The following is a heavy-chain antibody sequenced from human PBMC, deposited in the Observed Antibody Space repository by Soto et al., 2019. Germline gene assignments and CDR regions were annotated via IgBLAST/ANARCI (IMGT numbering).Heavy chain of an antibody. J-gene: IGHJ4*02. Sequence: GGSLRLSSAAYGFTYSNYAMTWVGQAPGMGREWVPGIIGSGSMTYYPHSVTGHFTISRDNSTNTGYLQMKNLRAEDSAVYYWARVIEENVTVPITVDYWGQGSMVTVSS. V-gene: IGHV3-23*01. CDR1: GFTYSNYA. D-gene: IGHD5-12*01. CDR2: IIGSGSMT. CDR3: ARVIEENVTVPITVDY.